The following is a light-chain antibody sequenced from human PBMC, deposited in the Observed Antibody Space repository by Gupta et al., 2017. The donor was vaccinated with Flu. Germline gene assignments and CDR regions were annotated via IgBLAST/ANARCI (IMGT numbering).Light chain of an antibody. CDR3: MQSLQTPLT. J-gene: IGKJ5*01. V-gene: IGKV2-28*01. Sequence: DIVMTQSPLSLPVTPGEPASISCRSSQSLLHENGYNYLDWYLQKPGQSPQLLIYLGSNRASGVPDRVSGSGSGTDFTLKISRVEAEDVGVYYCMQSLQTPLTFGQGTRLEIK. CDR1: QSLLHENGYNY. CDR2: LGS.